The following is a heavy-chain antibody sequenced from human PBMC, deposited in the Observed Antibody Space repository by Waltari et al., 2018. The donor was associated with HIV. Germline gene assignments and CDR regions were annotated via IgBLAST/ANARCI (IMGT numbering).Heavy chain of an antibody. J-gene: IGHJ6*02. CDR2: IYSGGST. D-gene: IGHD6-19*01. CDR3: ASTPGGGSGWYREYYYGMDV. V-gene: IGHV3-53*01. Sequence: GSLRLSCAASGFTVSSNYMSWVRQAPGKGLEWVSVIYSGGSTYYADSVKGRFTISRDNSKNTLYLQMNSLRAEDTAVYYCASTPGGGSGWYREYYYGMDVWGQGTTVTVSS. CDR1: GFTVSSNY.